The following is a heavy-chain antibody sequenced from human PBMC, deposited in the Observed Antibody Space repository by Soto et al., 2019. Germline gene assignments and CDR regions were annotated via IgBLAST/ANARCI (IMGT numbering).Heavy chain of an antibody. Sequence: GASVKVSCKASGYTFTSYGISWVRQAPGQGLEWMGWISAYNGNTNYAQKLQGRVTMTTDTSTSTAYMELRSLRSDDTAVYYCARDGGYCSGGSCYPYYFDYWGQGTLVTVSS. V-gene: IGHV1-18*01. CDR2: ISAYNGNT. CDR3: ARDGGYCSGGSCYPYYFDY. J-gene: IGHJ4*02. CDR1: GYTFTSYG. D-gene: IGHD2-15*01.